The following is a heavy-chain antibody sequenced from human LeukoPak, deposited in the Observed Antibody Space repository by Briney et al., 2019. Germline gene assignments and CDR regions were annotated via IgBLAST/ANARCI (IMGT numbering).Heavy chain of an antibody. CDR1: GFTFSSYA. V-gene: IGHV3-30-3*01. D-gene: IGHD3-3*01. CDR2: ISYDGSNK. CDR3: ARAYYDFWSGYYRGYYYMDV. Sequence: GGSLRLSCAASGFTFSSYAMHWVRQAPGKGLEWVAVISYDGSNKYYADSVKGRFTISRDNSKNTLYLQMNSLRAEDTAVYYCARAYYDFWSGYYRGYYYMDVWGKGTTVTVSS. J-gene: IGHJ6*03.